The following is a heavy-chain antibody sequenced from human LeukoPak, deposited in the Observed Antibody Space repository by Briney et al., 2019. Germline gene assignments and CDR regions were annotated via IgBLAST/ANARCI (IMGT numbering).Heavy chain of an antibody. Sequence: GGSLRLSCAASGFTFGSYAMNWVRQAPGKGLEWVSYISSSGSTIYYADSVKGRFTISRDNAKNSLYLQMNSLRAEDTAVYYCAELGITMIGGVWGKGTTVTISS. CDR3: AELGITMIGGV. CDR2: ISSSGSTI. J-gene: IGHJ6*04. D-gene: IGHD3-10*02. V-gene: IGHV3-48*03. CDR1: GFTFGSYA.